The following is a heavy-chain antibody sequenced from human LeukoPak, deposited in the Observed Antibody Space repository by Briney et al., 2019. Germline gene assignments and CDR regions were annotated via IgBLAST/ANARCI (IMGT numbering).Heavy chain of an antibody. J-gene: IGHJ5*02. CDR1: GVSLNNYY. CDR3: AMVLYPSGRPGP. V-gene: IGHV4-34*12. CDR2: AIFGGGT. D-gene: IGHD3-10*01. Sequence: SETLSLTCAVYGVSLNNYYWSWIRQSPGKGLHWIGEAIFGGGTDYSPSLKSRVTISIDTSRNQISLRLTSVTAADTAMYYCAMVLYPSGRPGPWAQGTLVTVSS.